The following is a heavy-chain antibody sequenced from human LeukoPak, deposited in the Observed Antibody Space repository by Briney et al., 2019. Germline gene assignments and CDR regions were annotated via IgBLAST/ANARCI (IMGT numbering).Heavy chain of an antibody. CDR1: GFTFSYYG. V-gene: IGHV3-30*02. CDR2: VRLDGNDK. CDR3: AKDLMRDRWFGES. Sequence: PGGSLRLSCAASGFTFSYYGMHWVRQAPGKGLEWVAFVRLDGNDKFYADSVKGRFTTSRDTSKNTLYLQMTSLTPEDTAVYYCAKDLMRDRWFGESWGQGTLVSVSS. D-gene: IGHD3-10*01. J-gene: IGHJ5*02.